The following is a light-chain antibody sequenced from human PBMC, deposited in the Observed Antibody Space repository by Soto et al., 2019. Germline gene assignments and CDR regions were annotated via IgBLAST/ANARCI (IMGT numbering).Light chain of an antibody. J-gene: IGLJ1*01. CDR3: SSYTDSSNYV. CDR2: QVT. Sequence: QSVLTQPASVSGSPGQSITISCTGTSSDLAIYNYVSWYQQRPGKAPKLMIYQVTNRPSGVSNRFSGSRSGNTASLTISGLQAEDEADYYCSSYTDSSNYVFGTGTKV. CDR1: SSDLAIYNY. V-gene: IGLV2-14*01.